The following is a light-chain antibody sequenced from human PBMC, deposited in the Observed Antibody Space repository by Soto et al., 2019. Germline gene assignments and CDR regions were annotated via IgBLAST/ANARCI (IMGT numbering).Light chain of an antibody. CDR1: SSDVGNYNY. V-gene: IGLV2-14*01. Sequence: QSALTQPASVSGSPGQSITISCTGTSSDVGNYNYVSWYQQHPYKAPKLMIYEVSNRPSGVSNRFSGSKSGSTASLTISGLQAEDVADYYCSSYTRSSSWVFGGGTKLTVL. J-gene: IGLJ3*02. CDR2: EVS. CDR3: SSYTRSSSWV.